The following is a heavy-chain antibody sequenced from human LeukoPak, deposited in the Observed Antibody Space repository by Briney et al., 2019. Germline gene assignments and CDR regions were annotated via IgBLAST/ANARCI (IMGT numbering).Heavy chain of an antibody. D-gene: IGHD2/OR15-2a*01. J-gene: IGHJ2*01. CDR1: GFTLRDYY. CDR3: ARSSSYFTYFDL. Sequence: GGSLRLSCAASGFTLRDYYMSWIRQAPGKGLGWISYMSSTGNTIYYAESVKGRFTVSRDNANNSMSLQMTSLRAEDTAVYYCARSSSYFTYFDLWGRDTLVTVSS. V-gene: IGHV3-11*04. CDR2: MSSTGNTI.